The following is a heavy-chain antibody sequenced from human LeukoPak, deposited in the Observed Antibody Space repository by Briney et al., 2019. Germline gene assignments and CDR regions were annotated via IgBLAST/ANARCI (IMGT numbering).Heavy chain of an antibody. CDR3: AKIGIGYCSGGSCYPFDY. D-gene: IGHD2-15*01. J-gene: IGHJ4*02. CDR1: GFTFSSYG. CDR2: IRYDGSNK. V-gene: IGHV3-30*02. Sequence: GGSLRLSCAASGFTFSSYGMHWVRQAPGKGLEWVAFIRYDGSNKYYADFVKGRFTISRDNSKNTLYLQMNSLGAEDTAVYYCAKIGIGYCSGGSCYPFDYWGQGTLVTVSS.